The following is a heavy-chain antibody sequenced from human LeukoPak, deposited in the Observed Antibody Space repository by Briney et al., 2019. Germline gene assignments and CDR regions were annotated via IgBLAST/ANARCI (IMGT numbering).Heavy chain of an antibody. J-gene: IGHJ4*02. CDR2: IWYDGSNK. V-gene: IGHV3-33*01. Sequence: HPGRSLRLSCAASGFTFSSYGMHWVRQAPGKGLEWVAVIWYDGSNKYYADSVKGRFTISRDNSKNTLYLQMNSLRAEDTAVYYCARGGDLVGALLGYWGQGTLVTVSS. CDR1: GFTFSSYG. D-gene: IGHD1-26*01. CDR3: ARGGDLVGALLGY.